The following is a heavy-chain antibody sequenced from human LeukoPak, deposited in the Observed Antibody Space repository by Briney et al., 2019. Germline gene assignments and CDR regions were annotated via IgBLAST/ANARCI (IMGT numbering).Heavy chain of an antibody. V-gene: IGHV4-39*07. CDR2: IYYSGSA. J-gene: IGHJ4*02. CDR1: GGSIKSSDYY. Sequence: TSETLSLTCSVSGGSIKSSDYYWGWIRQPPGKGLEWIGSIYYSGSAYYNPSLKSRVTISVDTSKNQFSLKLSSVTAADTAVYYCARMDVLLWFGPRFDYWGQGTLVTVSS. CDR3: ARMDVLLWFGPRFDY. D-gene: IGHD3-10*01.